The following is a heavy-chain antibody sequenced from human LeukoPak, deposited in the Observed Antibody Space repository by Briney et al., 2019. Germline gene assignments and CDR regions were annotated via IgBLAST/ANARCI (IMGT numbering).Heavy chain of an antibody. CDR2: ISYDGSDK. CDR1: GFTFSNFA. Sequence: GGSLRLSCAASGFTFSNFAMHWVRQAPGKGLEWVAVISYDGSDKYYADSVKGRFTISRDNSKITLYLQINRLRAEDTAVYYCARLETRGSAQAGGDYWGQGTLVTVSS. J-gene: IGHJ4*02. D-gene: IGHD2-15*01. V-gene: IGHV3-30-3*01. CDR3: ARLETRGSAQAGGDY.